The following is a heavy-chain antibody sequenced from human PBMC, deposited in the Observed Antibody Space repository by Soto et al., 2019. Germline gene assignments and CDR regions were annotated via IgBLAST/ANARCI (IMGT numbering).Heavy chain of an antibody. CDR2: IYYSGTT. CDR3: ARLAYNHYST. J-gene: IGHJ4*02. CDR1: GGSIKVGGYY. Sequence: SETLSLTCTVSGGSIKVGGYYWGWIRQPPGKGLEWVATIYYSGTTYYNPSLKSRLTISLDTSRNQFSLDLTSVTAADTAVYYCARLAYNHYSTWGQGTLVTVSS. V-gene: IGHV4-39*01. D-gene: IGHD3-16*01.